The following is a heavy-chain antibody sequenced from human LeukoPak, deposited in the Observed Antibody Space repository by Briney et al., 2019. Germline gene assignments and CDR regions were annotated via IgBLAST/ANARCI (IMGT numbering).Heavy chain of an antibody. CDR3: ARRGHGDYDYYGMDV. Sequence: ASVKVSCKASGYTFTGYYMHWVRQAPGQGLEWMGIINTSGGSTSYAQKFQGRVTMTRDTSTSTVYMELSSLRSEDTAVYYCARRGHGDYDYYGMDVWGQGTTVTVSS. V-gene: IGHV1-46*01. J-gene: IGHJ6*02. D-gene: IGHD4-17*01. CDR2: INTSGGST. CDR1: GYTFTGYY.